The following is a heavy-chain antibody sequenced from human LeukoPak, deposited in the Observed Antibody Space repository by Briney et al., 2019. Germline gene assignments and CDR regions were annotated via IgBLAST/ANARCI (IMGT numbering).Heavy chain of an antibody. Sequence: SETLSLTCTVSGGSISSYYWSWIRQPPGKGLEWIGYMYYSGSTYYNPSLKSRVTISVDTSKNQFSLKLSSVTAADTAVYYCARHVRGDTSGYYWLYFDYWGQGTLVTVSS. CDR3: ARHVRGDTSGYYWLYFDY. CDR1: GGSISSYY. D-gene: IGHD3-22*01. J-gene: IGHJ4*02. V-gene: IGHV4-59*04. CDR2: MYYSGST.